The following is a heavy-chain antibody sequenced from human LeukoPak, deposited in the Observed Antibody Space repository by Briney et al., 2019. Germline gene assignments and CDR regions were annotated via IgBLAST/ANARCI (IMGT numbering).Heavy chain of an antibody. CDR1: GYTLTELS. V-gene: IGHV1-18*01. CDR3: ARHDSSGWINWFDP. J-gene: IGHJ5*02. Sequence: ASVKVSCKVSGYTLTELSMHWVRQAPGQGLEWMGWISAYNGNTNYAQKLQGRVTMTTDTSTSTAYMELRSLRSDDTAVYYCARHDSSGWINWFDPWGQGTLVTVSS. CDR2: ISAYNGNT. D-gene: IGHD6-19*01.